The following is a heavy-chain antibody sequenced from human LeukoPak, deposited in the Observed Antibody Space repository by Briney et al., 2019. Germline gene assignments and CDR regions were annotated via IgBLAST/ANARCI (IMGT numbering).Heavy chain of an antibody. CDR3: ARDRGYSGYDCLIDH. V-gene: IGHV3-23*01. J-gene: IGHJ4*02. Sequence: GGSLRLSCVASGFTFRSYAMTWVRRAPGKGLEWVSVISGSGGRTYYADSVKGRFTISRDTSKNTLYLQMNSLSADDTALYYCARDRGYSGYDCLIDHWGQGTLVTVSS. CDR2: ISGSGGRT. D-gene: IGHD5-12*01. CDR1: GFTFRSYA.